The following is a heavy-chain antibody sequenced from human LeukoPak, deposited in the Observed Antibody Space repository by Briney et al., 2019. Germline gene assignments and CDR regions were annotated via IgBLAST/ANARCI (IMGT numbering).Heavy chain of an antibody. D-gene: IGHD3-9*01. CDR2: IKSKSAGGKT. Sequence: GGSLRLSCAASGFTFSNAWMSWVRQAPGKGLEWVGRIKSKSAGGKTDYAAPMKGRFTISRDGSKNSLYLQMNSLRAEDTAVYYCAKAGFDFSFDYWGQGTLVTVSS. J-gene: IGHJ4*02. CDR1: GFTFSNAW. CDR3: AKAGFDFSFDY. V-gene: IGHV3-15*01.